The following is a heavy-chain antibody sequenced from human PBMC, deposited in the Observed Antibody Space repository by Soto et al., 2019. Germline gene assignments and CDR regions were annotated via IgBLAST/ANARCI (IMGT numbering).Heavy chain of an antibody. D-gene: IGHD2-15*01. CDR3: ARGRYCLTGRCFPDWFDS. Sequence: SETLSLTCSVSGDSISTVDYFWAWIRQPPGQALEYIGYIYKSTTTYYNPSFESRVAISLDTSKSQFSLTVTSVTAADTAVYFCARGRYCLTGRCFPDWFDSWGQGTLVTVSS. CDR2: IYKSTTT. V-gene: IGHV4-30-4*01. CDR1: GDSISTVDYF. J-gene: IGHJ5*01.